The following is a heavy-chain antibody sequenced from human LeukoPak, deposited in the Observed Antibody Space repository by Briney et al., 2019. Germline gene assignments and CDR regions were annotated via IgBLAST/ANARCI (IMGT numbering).Heavy chain of an antibody. V-gene: IGHV1-8*01. J-gene: IGHJ4*02. D-gene: IGHD1-26*01. Sequence: ASVKVSCKASGYTFTSYDINWVRQATGQGLEWMGWMSPSSGNTGYAQKFQGRVTMTRNTSISTAYMELNSLRPEDTAVYYCAKAAVYSKRWTPFDDGGRGTLVTVSS. CDR1: GYTFTSYD. CDR3: AKAAVYSKRWTPFDD. CDR2: MSPSSGNT.